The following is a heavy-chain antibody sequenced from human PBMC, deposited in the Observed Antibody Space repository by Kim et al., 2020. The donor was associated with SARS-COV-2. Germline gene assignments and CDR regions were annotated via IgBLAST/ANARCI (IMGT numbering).Heavy chain of an antibody. D-gene: IGHD6-13*01. CDR1: GFTFSSYA. CDR3: AKDLSSWCYGWFDP. V-gene: IGHV3-23*01. CDR2: ISGSGGST. J-gene: IGHJ5*02. Sequence: GGSLRLSCAASGFTFSSYAMSWVSQAPGKGLEWVSAISGSGGSTYYADSVKGRFTISRDNSKNTLYLQMNSLRAEDTAVYYCAKDLSSWCYGWFDPWGQGTLVTVSS.